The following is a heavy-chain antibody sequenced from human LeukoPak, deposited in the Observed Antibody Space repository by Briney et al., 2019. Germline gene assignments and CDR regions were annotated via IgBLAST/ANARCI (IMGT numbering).Heavy chain of an antibody. CDR3: AKDQEYSSSWYGVYYFDY. Sequence: GASLRLSCAASGFTFSSYAMSWVRQAPGKGLEWVSAISGSGGSTYYADSVKGRFTISRDNSKNTLYLQMNGLRAEDTAVYYCAKDQEYSSSWYGVYYFDYWGQGTLVTVSS. V-gene: IGHV3-23*01. J-gene: IGHJ4*02. D-gene: IGHD6-13*01. CDR2: ISGSGGST. CDR1: GFTFSSYA.